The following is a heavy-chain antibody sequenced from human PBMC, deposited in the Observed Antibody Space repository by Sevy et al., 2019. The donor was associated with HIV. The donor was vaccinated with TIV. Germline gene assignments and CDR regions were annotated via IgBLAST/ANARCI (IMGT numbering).Heavy chain of an antibody. CDR1: GYTFTGYY. CDR2: INPNSGGT. CDR3: ARARRYCSSTSCPLGYYFDY. V-gene: IGHV1-2*02. J-gene: IGHJ4*02. Sequence: SVKVSCKASGYTFTGYYMHWVRQAPGQGLEWMGWINPNSGGTNYAQKFQGRVTMTRDTSISTAYMELSRLRSDDTAVYYCARARRYCSSTSCPLGYYFDYWGQGTLVTISS. D-gene: IGHD2-2*01.